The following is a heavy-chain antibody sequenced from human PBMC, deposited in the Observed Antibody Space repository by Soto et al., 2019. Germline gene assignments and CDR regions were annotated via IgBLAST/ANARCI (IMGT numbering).Heavy chain of an antibody. D-gene: IGHD3-3*01. CDR2: IYWDDDK. CDR1: GFSFSTSSVG. V-gene: IGHV2-5*04. J-gene: IGHJ4*02. Sequence: QITLKESGPTLVKPTQTLTLTCTFSGFSFSTSSVGVGWIRQPPGKALEWLALIYWDDDKRYNPSLRNRLTLTKDTSRNQVVGTMTDMDPVDTGTYYCVKVYWVASGIRYYFDYWGQGTLVTVSS. CDR3: VKVYWVASGIRYYFDY.